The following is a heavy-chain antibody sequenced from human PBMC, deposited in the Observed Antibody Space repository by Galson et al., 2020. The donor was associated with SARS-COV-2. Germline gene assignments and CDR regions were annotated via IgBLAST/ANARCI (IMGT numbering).Heavy chain of an antibody. J-gene: IGHJ4*02. CDR1: GFTFSSYA. D-gene: IGHD1-26*01. Sequence: GGSLRLSCAASGFTFSSYAMHWLRQAPGKGLEWVADISYDGRNKYYADSVKGRFTITRDNSKNTLYLQRNSLRADDTAVYRCAGPYSGSYYALLDYWGQGTLVTVSS. CDR2: ISYDGRNK. V-gene: IGHV3-30*04. CDR3: AGPYSGSYYALLDY.